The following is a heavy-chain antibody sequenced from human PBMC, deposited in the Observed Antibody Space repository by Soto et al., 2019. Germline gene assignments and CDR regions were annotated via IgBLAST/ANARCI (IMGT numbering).Heavy chain of an antibody. D-gene: IGHD2-15*01. CDR2: IGTAGDT. Sequence: GGSLRLSCAASGFTFSSYDMHWVRQATGKGLEWVSAIGTAGDTYYPGSVKGRFTISRENAKNSLYLQMNSLRAGDTAVFYCAREGVGCSGGSCYYGMDVWGQGTTVTVSS. CDR3: AREGVGCSGGSCYYGMDV. J-gene: IGHJ6*02. CDR1: GFTFSSYD. V-gene: IGHV3-13*04.